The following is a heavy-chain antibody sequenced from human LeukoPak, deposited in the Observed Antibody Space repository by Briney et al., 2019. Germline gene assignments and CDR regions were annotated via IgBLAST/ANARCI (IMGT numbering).Heavy chain of an antibody. CDR3: ARGTDYYDSSGYSY. CDR2: ISAYNGNT. D-gene: IGHD3-22*01. J-gene: IGHJ4*02. Sequence: GASVKVSCKASGYTFTSYGISWVRQAPGQGLEWMGWISAYNGNTNYAQKLQGRVTMTTDTSTSTAYMELRSLRSDDTAVYYCARGTDYYDSSGYSYWGQGTLVTVSS. V-gene: IGHV1-18*01. CDR1: GYTFTSYG.